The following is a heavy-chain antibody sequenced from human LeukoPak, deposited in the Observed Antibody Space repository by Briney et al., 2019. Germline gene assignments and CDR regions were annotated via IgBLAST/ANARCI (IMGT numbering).Heavy chain of an antibody. J-gene: IGHJ6*03. D-gene: IGHD3-3*01. Sequence: PSETLSLTCTVSGGSISSYYWSWIRQPPGKGLEWIGYIYTSGSTNYNPSLKSRVTMSVDTSKNQFSLKLSSVTAADTAVYYCAASRALGEYYTNYYYYYYMDVWGKGTTVTVSS. CDR1: GGSISSYY. CDR2: IYTSGST. CDR3: AASRALGEYYTNYYYYYYMDV. V-gene: IGHV4-4*08.